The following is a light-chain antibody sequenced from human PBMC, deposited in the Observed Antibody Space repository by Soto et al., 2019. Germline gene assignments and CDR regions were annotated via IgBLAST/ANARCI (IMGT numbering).Light chain of an antibody. CDR3: QQRTNWSSVT. CDR2: DAS. J-gene: IGKJ4*01. V-gene: IGKV3-11*01. Sequence: EIVLTQSPANLSLSPGDGATLSCRASQSVSSYLAWYQQKPGQAPRLLIYDASNRATGIPARFSGSGSGTDFTLTISSLEPEDFAVYYCQQRTNWSSVTFGGGTKVDIK. CDR1: QSVSSY.